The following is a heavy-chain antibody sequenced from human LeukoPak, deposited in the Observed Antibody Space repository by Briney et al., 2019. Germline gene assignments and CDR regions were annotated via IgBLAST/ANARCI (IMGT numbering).Heavy chain of an antibody. CDR2: IYYSGST. V-gene: IGHV4-39*01. J-gene: IGHJ4*02. D-gene: IGHD3-10*01. CDR3: ARLPITMVRGVRWYFDY. CDR1: GGSISSSSYY. Sequence: TTSETLSLTCTVSGGSISSSSYYWGWIRQPPGKGLEWIGSIYYSGSTYYNPSLKSLVTISVDTSKNQFSLKLSSVTAADTAVYYCARLPITMVRGVRWYFDYWGQGTLVTVSS.